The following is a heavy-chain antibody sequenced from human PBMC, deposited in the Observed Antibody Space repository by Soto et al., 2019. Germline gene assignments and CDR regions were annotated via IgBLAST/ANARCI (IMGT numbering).Heavy chain of an antibody. D-gene: IGHD1-1*01. J-gene: IGHJ3*02. Sequence: QVQLQQWGAGLLKPSETLSLTCAVYGGFVTSGSYYWSWIRQPPGKGLEWIGEMSHSGGTHFNPSLWSLVSISVDTSKNQFTLKMSSVTAADTALYYCARVERGTATTVVDAFDIWGPGTMVTVSS. CDR3: ARVERGTATTVVDAFDI. V-gene: IGHV4-34*01. CDR2: MSHSGGT. CDR1: GGFVTSGSYY.